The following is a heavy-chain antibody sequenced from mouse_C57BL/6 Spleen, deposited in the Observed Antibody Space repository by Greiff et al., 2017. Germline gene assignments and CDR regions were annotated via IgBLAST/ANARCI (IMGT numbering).Heavy chain of an antibody. CDR3: AKSLRRRNAMDY. CDR1: GFTFSDYG. J-gene: IGHJ4*01. CDR2: ISSGSSTI. D-gene: IGHD2-12*01. Sequence: EVQLVESGGGLVKPGGSLKLSCAASGFTFSDYGLHWVRQAPEKGLEWVAYISSGSSTIYYADTVKGRFTISRDNAKNTLFLQMTSLRSEDTAMYYCAKSLRRRNAMDYWGQGTSVTVSS. V-gene: IGHV5-17*01.